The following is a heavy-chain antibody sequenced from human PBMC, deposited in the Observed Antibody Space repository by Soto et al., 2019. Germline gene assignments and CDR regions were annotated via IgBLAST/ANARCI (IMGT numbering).Heavy chain of an antibody. J-gene: IGHJ4*02. Sequence: PGESLKISCKGSGYSFTSYWIGWVRQMPGKGLEWMGIIYPGDSDTRYSPSFQGQVTISADKSISTAYLQWSSLKASDTAMYYCARVDCSSTSCYAQWGNYSGNYFDYWGQGTLVTVSS. CDR3: ARVDCSSTSCYAQWGNYSGNYFDY. D-gene: IGHD2-2*01. CDR1: GYSFTSYW. V-gene: IGHV5-51*01. CDR2: IYPGDSDT.